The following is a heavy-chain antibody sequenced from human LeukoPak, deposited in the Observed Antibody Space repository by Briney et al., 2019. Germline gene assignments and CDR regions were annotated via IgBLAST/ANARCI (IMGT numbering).Heavy chain of an antibody. Sequence: PGRSLRLSCAASGFTFSSYGMHWVRQAPGKGLEWVAVIWYDGSNKYYADSVKGRFTISRDNSKNTLYLQMNSLRAEDTAVYYCAKAPTKITMIVADYWGQGTLVTVSS. CDR1: GFTFSSYG. V-gene: IGHV3-33*06. D-gene: IGHD3-22*01. CDR2: IWYDGSNK. CDR3: AKAPTKITMIVADY. J-gene: IGHJ4*02.